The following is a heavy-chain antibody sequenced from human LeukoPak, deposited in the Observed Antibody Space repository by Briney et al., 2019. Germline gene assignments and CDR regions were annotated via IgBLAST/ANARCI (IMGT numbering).Heavy chain of an antibody. V-gene: IGHV3-23*01. CDR3: AKGASSGYYYFDY. CDR2: ISASGGST. J-gene: IGHJ4*02. CDR1: GFTFSSYA. Sequence: PGGSLRLSCAASGFTFSSYAMSWVRQAPGKGLEWVSGISASGGSTYYADSVKGRFTISRDNSKNTLYLQVNSLRAEDSAVYYCAKGASSGYYYFDYWGQGTLVTVSS. D-gene: IGHD3-22*01.